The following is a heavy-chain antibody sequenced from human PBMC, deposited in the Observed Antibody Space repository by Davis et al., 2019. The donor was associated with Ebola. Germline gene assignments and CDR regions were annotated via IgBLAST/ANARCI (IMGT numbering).Heavy chain of an antibody. Sequence: ASVKVSCKASRYTFTAYYMHWVRQAPGQGLEWMGWINPHSGATNYAQNFQGRVTMTRDTSINTAYMELTRLTSDDTAVYYCARVLDSGSYPLTDCWGQGTLVTVSS. D-gene: IGHD1-26*01. CDR3: ARVLDSGSYPLTDC. CDR1: RYTFTAYY. J-gene: IGHJ4*02. V-gene: IGHV1-2*02. CDR2: INPHSGAT.